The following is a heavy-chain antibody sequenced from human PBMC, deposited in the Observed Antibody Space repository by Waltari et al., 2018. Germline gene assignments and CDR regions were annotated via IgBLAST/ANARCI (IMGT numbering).Heavy chain of an antibody. J-gene: IGHJ5*02. CDR2: IIPIFGTA. CDR1: GGTFSSYA. Sequence: QVQLVQSGAEVKKPGSSVKVSCKASGGTFSSYAISWVRQAPGQGLEWMGGIIPIFGTANYEQKFQGRVTITADESTSTAYMELSSLRSEDTAVYYCAVTYYYDSSGYYNWFDPWGQGTLVTVSS. CDR3: AVTYYYDSSGYYNWFDP. D-gene: IGHD3-22*01. V-gene: IGHV1-69*01.